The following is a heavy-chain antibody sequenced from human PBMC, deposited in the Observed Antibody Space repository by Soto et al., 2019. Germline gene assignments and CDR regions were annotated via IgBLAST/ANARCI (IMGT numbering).Heavy chain of an antibody. CDR2: IYSGGTT. Sequence: LRLSCAASGFSVSSNYMSWVRQAPGKGLEWVSVIYSGGTTYYADSLMGRFTVSRDNARNSLSLQMNGLRVEDTATYYCARVAIYCRGAGCFSVWGQGTVVTVSS. J-gene: IGHJ4*02. CDR1: GFSVSSNY. V-gene: IGHV3-53*01. D-gene: IGHD2-15*01. CDR3: ARVAIYCRGAGCFSV.